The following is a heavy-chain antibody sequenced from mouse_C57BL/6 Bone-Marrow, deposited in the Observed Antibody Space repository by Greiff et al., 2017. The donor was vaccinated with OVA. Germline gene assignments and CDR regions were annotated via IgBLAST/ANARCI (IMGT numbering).Heavy chain of an antibody. J-gene: IGHJ4*01. Sequence: QVQLQQPGAELVKPGASVKLSCKASGYTFTSYWMHWVKQRPGRGLEWIGRIDPNSGGTKYNEKFKSKATLTVDKPSSTAYMQLSRLTSEDSAVYYCARSPFITTVVRYAMDYWGQGTSVTVSS. CDR2: IDPNSGGT. V-gene: IGHV1-72*01. D-gene: IGHD1-1*01. CDR1: GYTFTSYW. CDR3: ARSPFITTVVRYAMDY.